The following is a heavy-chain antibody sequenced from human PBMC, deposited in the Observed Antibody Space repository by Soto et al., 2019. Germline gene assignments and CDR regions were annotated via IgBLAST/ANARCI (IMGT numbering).Heavy chain of an antibody. J-gene: IGHJ6*03. V-gene: IGHV1-18*01. Sequence: QVQLLQSGAEVKKPGASVKVSCKASGYTFTNYGITWVRQAPGQGLEWMGWISAYNGDTHYTQRLQGRVTMTTDTSTSKAYMELRGMRSDDTAVYYWARVLQLVGYFYYYMDVWGKGTTVTVSS. CDR3: ARVLQLVGYFYYYMDV. CDR2: ISAYNGDT. CDR1: GYTFTNYG. D-gene: IGHD6-6*01.